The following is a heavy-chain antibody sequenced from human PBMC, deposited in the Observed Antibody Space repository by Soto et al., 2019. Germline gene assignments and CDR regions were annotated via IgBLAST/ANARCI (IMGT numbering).Heavy chain of an antibody. CDR2: IYPGDSDT. J-gene: IGHJ6*02. CDR1: GCSFTSYC. Sequence: PGESLDSSRKGSGCSFTSYCIGGVRQIPGKGLEWRGIIYPGDSDTRYSPSFQGQVTISDDKSISTAYLQWSSLKASDTAMYYCARHTHDFWSGYQDSPYYSYYGMDVWGQGTTVPLS. CDR3: ARHTHDFWSGYQDSPYYSYYGMDV. V-gene: IGHV5-51*01. D-gene: IGHD3-3*01.